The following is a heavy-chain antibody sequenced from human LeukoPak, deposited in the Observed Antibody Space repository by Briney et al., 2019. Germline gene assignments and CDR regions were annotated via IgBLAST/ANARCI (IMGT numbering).Heavy chain of an antibody. V-gene: IGHV3-53*01. CDR2: IYSGGST. CDR1: GFTVSRYY. Sequence: PGGSLRLSCAASGFTVSRYYMSWVRQAPGKGLEWVSVIYSGGSTYYADSVKGRFTISRDNSKNSLYLQMNTLRVEDTAAYYCAREGAVSGENWFDPWGQGTLVTVSS. D-gene: IGHD6-13*01. J-gene: IGHJ5*02. CDR3: AREGAVSGENWFDP.